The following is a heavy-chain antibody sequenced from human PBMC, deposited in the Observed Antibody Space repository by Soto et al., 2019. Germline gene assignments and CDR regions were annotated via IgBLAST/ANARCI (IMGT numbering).Heavy chain of an antibody. V-gene: IGHV3-53*01. CDR1: GFSVSANY. CDR2: IHGGGNT. CDR3: AKVRYEYLWGSYRSTGNFDS. Sequence: VESGGGLIQPGKSLRRSCVASGFSVSANYMTWVRQAPGQGLEWVSVIHGGGNTYYADSVEGRFTNSRDDAKNIVQLKMESLRADDTAVYYCAKVRYEYLWGSYRSTGNFDSWGQGALVTVSS. J-gene: IGHJ4*02. D-gene: IGHD3-16*02.